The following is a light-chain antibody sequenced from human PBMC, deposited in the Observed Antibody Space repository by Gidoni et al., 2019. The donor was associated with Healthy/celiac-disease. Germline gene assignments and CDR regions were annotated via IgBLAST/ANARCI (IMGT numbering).Light chain of an antibody. J-gene: IGLJ1*01. CDR3: SSYTSSSPYV. V-gene: IGLV2-14*01. CDR2: EVS. CDR1: SSDVGGYNY. Sequence: SATTQPASVSSSPGQSITISCTETSSDVGGYNYVSWYQQHPGKAPKLMIYEVSNRPSGVSNRFSGSKSGNTASLTISGLQAEDEADYYCSSYTSSSPYVFGTGTKVTVL.